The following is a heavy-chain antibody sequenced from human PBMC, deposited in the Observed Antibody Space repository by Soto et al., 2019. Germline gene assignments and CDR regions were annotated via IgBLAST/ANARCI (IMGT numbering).Heavy chain of an antibody. Sequence: EVQLLESGGGLVQPGGSLRLSCAASGFTFSSYAMSWVRQAPGKGLEWVSAIIGGGGSTYYADSVQGRFTISRDNSKNTWHLQMNSLRADDTAVYYCVKESRGVAPTVTGYWGQGALVTVSS. CDR3: VKESRGVAPTVTGY. CDR1: GFTFSSYA. D-gene: IGHD1-1*01. V-gene: IGHV3-23*01. CDR2: IIGGGGST. J-gene: IGHJ4*02.